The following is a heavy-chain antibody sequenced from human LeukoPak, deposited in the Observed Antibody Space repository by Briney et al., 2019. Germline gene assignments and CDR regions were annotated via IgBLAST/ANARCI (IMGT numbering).Heavy chain of an antibody. CDR1: GFTFSSYG. CDR3: ARDHRWGFDY. CDR2: IRSRDRTI. V-gene: IGHV3-48*01. Sequence: GGSLRLSCAASGFTFSSYGINWVRQAPGKGLEWVSYIRSRDRTIYYADSVKGRFTISTDNAENSLYLQMNSLRTEDTAVYYCARDHRWGFDYWGRGTLVTVSS. J-gene: IGHJ4*02. D-gene: IGHD7-27*01.